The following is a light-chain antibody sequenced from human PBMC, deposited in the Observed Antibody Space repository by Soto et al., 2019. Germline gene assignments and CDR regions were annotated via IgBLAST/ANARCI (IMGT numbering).Light chain of an antibody. Sequence: IQLTLSAASLSASVGDRVTITCRASQGISNYLAWYQQKPGKVPKLLIYAASTLQSGVPSRFSGSGSGTDFTLTISSLQPEDVTTYYCQNYNSALLPFGQGTRLEIK. V-gene: IGKV1-27*01. CDR3: QNYNSALLP. CDR1: QGISNY. J-gene: IGKJ5*01. CDR2: AAS.